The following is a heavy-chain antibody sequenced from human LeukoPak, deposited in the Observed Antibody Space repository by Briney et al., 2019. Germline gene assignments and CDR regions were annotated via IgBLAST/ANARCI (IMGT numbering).Heavy chain of an antibody. CDR3: ARGDSSGHPAFDY. CDR1: GGSISNNY. Sequence: TSETLSLTCTVSGGSISNNYWTWIRQPPGKGLEWIGYFYNSGSTNYNPSLKSRVTISVDTSKNQFSLKLTSVTAADTAVYYCARGDSSGHPAFDYWGQGTLVTVSS. D-gene: IGHD3-22*01. V-gene: IGHV4-59*01. CDR2: FYNSGST. J-gene: IGHJ4*02.